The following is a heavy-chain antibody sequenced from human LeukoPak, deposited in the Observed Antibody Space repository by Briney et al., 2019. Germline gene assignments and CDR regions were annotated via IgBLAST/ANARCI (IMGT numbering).Heavy chain of an antibody. D-gene: IGHD2-21*02. CDR3: AKDLNVYCGGDCYSQPDY. J-gene: IGHJ4*02. Sequence: GGSLRLSCAASGFTFSSYCMSWVRQAPGKGLEWVANIKQDGSEKYYVDSVKGRFTISRDNSKNTLYLQMNSLRAEDTAVYYCAKDLNVYCGGDCYSQPDYWGQGTLVTVSS. CDR2: IKQDGSEK. CDR1: GFTFSSYC. V-gene: IGHV3-7*03.